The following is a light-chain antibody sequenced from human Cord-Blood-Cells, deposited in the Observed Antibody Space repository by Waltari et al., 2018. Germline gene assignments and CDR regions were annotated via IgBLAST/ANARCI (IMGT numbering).Light chain of an antibody. Sequence: QSALTQPPSASGSPGQSVTISCTGTSSDVGGYNYVSWYQQHPGKAPKLMIYEVSKRRSGVPDRFSGSKSGNTASLTVSGLQAEDEADYYCSSYAGSNNWVVGGGTKLTVL. CDR1: SSDVGGYNY. V-gene: IGLV2-8*01. J-gene: IGLJ3*02. CDR3: SSYAGSNNWV. CDR2: EVS.